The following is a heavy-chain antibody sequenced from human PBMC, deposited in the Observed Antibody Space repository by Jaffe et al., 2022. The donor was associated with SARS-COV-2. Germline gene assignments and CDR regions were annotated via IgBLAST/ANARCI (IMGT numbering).Heavy chain of an antibody. J-gene: IGHJ6*02. D-gene: IGHD2-8*01. V-gene: IGHV3-48*02. Sequence: EVQLVESGGGLVQPGGSLRLSCAASGFTFSSYSMNWVRQAPGKGLEWVSYLSSSTRTIYYTDSVKGRFTISRDNAKNSLYLQMNSLRDEDTAVYYCARDMAGTCNNGVCYMTHYGMDVWGQGTTVTVSS. CDR2: LSSSTRTI. CDR3: ARDMAGTCNNGVCYMTHYGMDV. CDR1: GFTFSSYS.